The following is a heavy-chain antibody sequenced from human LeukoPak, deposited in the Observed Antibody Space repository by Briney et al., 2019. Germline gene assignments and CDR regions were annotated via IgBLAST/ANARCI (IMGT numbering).Heavy chain of an antibody. D-gene: IGHD2-2*01. CDR2: IYYSGST. V-gene: IGHV4-31*03. CDR3: ARLASEYQLPDSTDYYYYGMDV. J-gene: IGHJ6*02. CDR1: GGSISSGGYY. Sequence: SETLSLTCTVSGGSISSGGYYWSWIRQHPGKGLEWIGYIYYSGSTYYNPSLKSRVTISVDTSKNQFSLKLSSVTAADTAVYYCARLASEYQLPDSTDYYYYGMDVWGQGTTVTVSS.